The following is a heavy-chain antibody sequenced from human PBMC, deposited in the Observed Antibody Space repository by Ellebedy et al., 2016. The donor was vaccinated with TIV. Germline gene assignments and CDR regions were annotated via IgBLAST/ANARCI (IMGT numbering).Heavy chain of an antibody. J-gene: IGHJ4*02. CDR1: GYTFTSDY. D-gene: IGHD3-10*01. CDR3: ARALIVLLWFGEPPSGFDY. CDR2: INPSDGST. V-gene: IGHV1-46*01. Sequence: ASVKVSCKASGYTFTSDYMHWVRQAPGQGLEWMGIINPSDGSTSYAQKFQGRVTITADKSTSTAYMELSSLRSEDTAVYYCARALIVLLWFGEPPSGFDYWGQGTLVTVSS.